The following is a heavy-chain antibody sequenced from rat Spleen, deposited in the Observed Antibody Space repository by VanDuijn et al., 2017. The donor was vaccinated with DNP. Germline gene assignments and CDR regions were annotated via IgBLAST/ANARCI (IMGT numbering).Heavy chain of an antibody. CDR3: ARDWDPG. J-gene: IGHJ3*01. V-gene: IGHV5-7*01. D-gene: IGHD1-4*01. Sequence: EVQLVESGGGLVQPGRSLKLSCAASGFTFSDYNMAWVRQAPKRGLEWVATIIYDGSNTFFGDSVKGRFTISRDNAKSTLYLQMDSLRSEDTATYYCARDWDPGRGQGTLVTVSS. CDR2: IIYDGSNT. CDR1: GFTFSDYN.